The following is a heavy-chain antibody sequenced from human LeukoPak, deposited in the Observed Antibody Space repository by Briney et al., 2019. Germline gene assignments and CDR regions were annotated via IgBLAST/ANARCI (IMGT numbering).Heavy chain of an antibody. CDR1: GYTFTGYY. CDR2: INPSGGRS. V-gene: IGHV1-46*01. J-gene: IGHJ4*01. Sequence: ASVKVSCKASGYTFTGYYMHWVRQAPGRGPEWMGIINPSGGRSTYAQKFQGRLTMTRDTSTSTVYMELSSLTSEDTAVYHCARADSVSSTWSSFDYWGHGTLVTVSS. CDR3: ARADSVSSTWSSFDY. D-gene: IGHD6-13*01.